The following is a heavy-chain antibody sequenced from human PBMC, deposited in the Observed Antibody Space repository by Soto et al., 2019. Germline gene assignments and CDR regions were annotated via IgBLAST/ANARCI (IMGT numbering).Heavy chain of an antibody. CDR1: GGTFSSYA. CDR3: ARYVYGDYANYFDY. V-gene: IGHV1-69*13. J-gene: IGHJ4*02. Sequence: GASVTVSCKDSGGTFSSYAIIWVRPAQGQGLEWMGGIIPIFGTTNYAQKFQGRVTITADESTSTAYMELCSLRSEDTAVYYCARYVYGDYANYFDYWGQGTLVTVSS. D-gene: IGHD4-17*01. CDR2: IIPIFGTT.